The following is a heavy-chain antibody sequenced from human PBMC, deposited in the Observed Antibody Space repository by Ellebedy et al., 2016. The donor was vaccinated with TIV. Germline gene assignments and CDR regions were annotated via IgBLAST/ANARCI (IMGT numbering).Heavy chain of an antibody. Sequence: PGGSLRLSCAASGFTFSSYWMHWVRQVPGKGLVWVSRINSDGSSTSYADSVKGRFTISRDNAKNTLYLQMNSLRAEDTSVYYCARGGSYRGMDVWGQGTTVTVSS. CDR1: GFTFSSYW. D-gene: IGHD1-26*01. J-gene: IGHJ6*02. CDR3: ARGGSYRGMDV. V-gene: IGHV3-74*01. CDR2: INSDGSST.